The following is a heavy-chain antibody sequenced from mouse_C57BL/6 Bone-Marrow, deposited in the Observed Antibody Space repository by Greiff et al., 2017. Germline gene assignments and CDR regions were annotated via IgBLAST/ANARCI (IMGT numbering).Heavy chain of an antibody. D-gene: IGHD1-1*01. CDR1: GFTFTGYW. V-gene: IGHV1-9*01. Sequence: VQLQQSGAELMKPGASVKLSCKASGFTFTGYWIEWVKQRPGHGLEWIGEILPGSGSTKYNENFKGKATFTADTSSNTAYMQLSSLTTEDSAIYYCAHYYGGSYDWYFDVWGTGTTVTVSS. J-gene: IGHJ1*03. CDR3: AHYYGGSYDWYFDV. CDR2: ILPGSGST.